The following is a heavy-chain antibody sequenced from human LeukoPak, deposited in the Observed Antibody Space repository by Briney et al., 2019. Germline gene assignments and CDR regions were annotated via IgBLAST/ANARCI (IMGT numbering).Heavy chain of an antibody. D-gene: IGHD3-22*01. CDR2: FVPEDGET. CDR3: ATGSKGSYYYDSSTYDY. V-gene: IGHV1-24*01. Sequence: GASVKVSCKVSGYTLTELSMHWVRQAPGKGLEWMGGFVPEDGETIYAQKFQGRVTMTEDTSTDTAYMELSSLRSEDTAVYYCATGSKGSYYYDSSTYDYWGQGTLVTVSS. J-gene: IGHJ4*02. CDR1: GYTLTELS.